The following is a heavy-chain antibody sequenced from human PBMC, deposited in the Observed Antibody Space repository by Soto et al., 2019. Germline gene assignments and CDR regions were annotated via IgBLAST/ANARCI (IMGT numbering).Heavy chain of an antibody. Sequence: PSETLSLTCTVAGGSISSSSYYWGWIRQPPGKGLVWIGSIYYSGSTYYNPSLKSRVTISVDTSKNQFSLKLSSVTAADTAVYYCARHREGGSSSSGYYYYGMDVWGQGTTVTVSS. CDR3: ARHREGGSSSSGYYYYGMDV. V-gene: IGHV4-39*01. CDR1: GGSISSSSYY. J-gene: IGHJ6*02. D-gene: IGHD6-6*01. CDR2: IYYSGST.